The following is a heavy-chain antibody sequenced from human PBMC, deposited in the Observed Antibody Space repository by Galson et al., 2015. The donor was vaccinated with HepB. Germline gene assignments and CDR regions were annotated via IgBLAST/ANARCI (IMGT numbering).Heavy chain of an antibody. V-gene: IGHV3-49*03. D-gene: IGHD6-19*01. CDR3: SRVLGTGWYLDY. J-gene: IGHJ4*02. CDR2: IRSKTYGGTI. Sequence: SLRLSCAGSGFTFGDYAMNWFRQAPGMGLEWIGFIRSKTYGGTIEYAASVRGRFTISRDDSNGIAYLQMNSLKIEDTGVYYCSRVLGTGWYLDYWGQGTLVTVSS. CDR1: GFTFGDYA.